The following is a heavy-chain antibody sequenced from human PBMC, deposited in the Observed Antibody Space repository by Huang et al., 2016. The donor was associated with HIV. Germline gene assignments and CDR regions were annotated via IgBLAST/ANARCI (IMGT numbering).Heavy chain of an antibody. Sequence: QVQLVESGGGVVQPGGSLRLSCATSYFPLSDYGLHGVRQTPGKGVEWVAFMAYDGTTKVYADSVEGRFTVSRDNSKSTLYLQMNSLRLEDTSIYYCLKDQVVPWGQGTLVTVSS. J-gene: IGHJ5*02. CDR3: LKDQVVP. V-gene: IGHV3-30*02. CDR1: YFPLSDYG. CDR2: MAYDGTTK.